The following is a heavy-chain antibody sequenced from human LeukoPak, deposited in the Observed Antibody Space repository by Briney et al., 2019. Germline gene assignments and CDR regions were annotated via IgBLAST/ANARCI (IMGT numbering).Heavy chain of an antibody. J-gene: IGHJ4*02. CDR3: ARQTFPNDSSGYYLDD. CDR1: GGSISSSSYY. CDR2: IYYSGST. D-gene: IGHD3-22*01. Sequence: PSETLSLTCTVSGGSISSSSYYWGWIRQPPGKGLEWIGSIYYSGSTYYNPSLKSRVTISVDTSKNQFSLKLSSVTAADTAVYYCARQTFPNDSSGYYLDDWGQGTLVTVSS. V-gene: IGHV4-39*01.